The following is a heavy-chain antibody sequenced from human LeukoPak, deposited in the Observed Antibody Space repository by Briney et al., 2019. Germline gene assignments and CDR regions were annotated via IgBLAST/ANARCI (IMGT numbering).Heavy chain of an antibody. Sequence: ASVKVSCTASGYTITGYYMHWVRQAPGQGLEWMGWINANNDGSIYAQKFQGRVSMTRDTSINTAYMELSRLRFDDTAVYYCARKRGVGVDTNAFDMWGQGTMVTVSS. CDR1: GYTITGYY. CDR3: ARKRGVGVDTNAFDM. J-gene: IGHJ3*02. V-gene: IGHV1-2*02. D-gene: IGHD3-10*01. CDR2: INANNDGS.